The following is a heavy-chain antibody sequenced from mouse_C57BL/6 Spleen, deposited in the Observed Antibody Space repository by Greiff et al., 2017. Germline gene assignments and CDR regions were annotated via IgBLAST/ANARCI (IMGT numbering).Heavy chain of an antibody. V-gene: IGHV1-80*01. J-gene: IGHJ1*03. CDR1: GYAFSSYW. D-gene: IGHD1-1*01. CDR2: IYPGDGDT. Sequence: QVQLQQSGAELVKPGASVKISCKASGYAFSSYWMNWVKQRPGKGLEWIGQIYPGDGDTNYNGKFKGKATLTADKSSSTAYMQLSSLTSEDSAVYFCAKALLRSWYFEVWGTGTTVTVSS. CDR3: AKALLRSWYFEV.